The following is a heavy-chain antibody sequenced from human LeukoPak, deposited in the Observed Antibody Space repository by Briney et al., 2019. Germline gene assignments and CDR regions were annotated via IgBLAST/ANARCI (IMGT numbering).Heavy chain of an antibody. V-gene: IGHV3-66*02. CDR3: ARVDSDNGLYYYYYYYMDV. CDR2: IYSGGST. J-gene: IGHJ6*03. CDR1: GFTVSSNY. D-gene: IGHD1-1*01. Sequence: PGGSLRLSCAASGFTVSSNYMSWVRQAPGKGLEWVSVIYSGGSTYYADSVKGRFTISRDNSKNTLYLQMNSLGAEDTAVYYCARVDSDNGLYYYYYYYMDVWGKGTTVTVSS.